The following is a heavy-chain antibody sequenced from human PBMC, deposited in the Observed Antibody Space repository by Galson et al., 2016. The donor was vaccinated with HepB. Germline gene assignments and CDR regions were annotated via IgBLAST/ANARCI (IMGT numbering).Heavy chain of an antibody. CDR3: ARSNGRYVDWFHIAGGTFNI. D-gene: IGHD3-9*01. J-gene: IGHJ3*02. Sequence: SLRLSCAASGFTFTDYYMTWIRQAPGKGLEWLSYISSSSSTIYYADAVRGRFTISRDNAKNSLYLQMNSLRAEDTAVYYCARSNGRYVDWFHIAGGTFNIWGQGTLVTVSS. CDR1: GFTFTDYY. V-gene: IGHV3-11*01. CDR2: ISSSSSTI.